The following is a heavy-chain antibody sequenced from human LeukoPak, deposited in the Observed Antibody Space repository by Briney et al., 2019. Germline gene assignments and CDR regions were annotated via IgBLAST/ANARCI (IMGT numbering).Heavy chain of an antibody. D-gene: IGHD3-3*01. Sequence: KPSETLSLTCAVYGGSFSGYYWSWIRQPPGKGLEWIGEINHSGSTNYNPSLKSRVTISVDTSKNQFSLKLSSVTAADTAVYYCARDPGPQWLLLDYWGQGTLVTVSS. V-gene: IGHV4-34*01. J-gene: IGHJ4*02. CDR1: GGSFSGYY. CDR3: ARDPGPQWLLLDY. CDR2: INHSGST.